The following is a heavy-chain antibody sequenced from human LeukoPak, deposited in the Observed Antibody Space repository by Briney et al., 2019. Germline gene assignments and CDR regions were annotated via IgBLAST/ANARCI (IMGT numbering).Heavy chain of an antibody. CDR3: ATSQTTSGQYGNAFDI. Sequence: GGSLRLSCAASGFTFSSYWMSWVRQAPGKGLEWVANIKQDGREKYYVDSMKGRITISRDNAKNSLYLQMNSLRAEDTAVYYCATSQTTSGQYGNAFDIWGQGTMVTLSS. CDR1: GFTFSSYW. CDR2: IKQDGREK. V-gene: IGHV3-7*01. D-gene: IGHD6-19*01. J-gene: IGHJ3*02.